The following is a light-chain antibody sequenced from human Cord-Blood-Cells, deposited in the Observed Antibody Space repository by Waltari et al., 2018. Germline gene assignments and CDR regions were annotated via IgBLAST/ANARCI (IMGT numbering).Light chain of an antibody. CDR2: SNN. CDR1: SSNIGSNT. CDR3: AAWDDSLNGVV. J-gene: IGLJ2*01. Sequence: QSVLTQPPSASGTPGQRVTISCSGSSSNIGSNTVNWYQQLPGTAPKLPIYSNNRWPSGFPDRFSGSKSGTSASLAISGLQSEDEADYYCAAWDDSLNGVVFGGGTKLTVL. V-gene: IGLV1-44*01.